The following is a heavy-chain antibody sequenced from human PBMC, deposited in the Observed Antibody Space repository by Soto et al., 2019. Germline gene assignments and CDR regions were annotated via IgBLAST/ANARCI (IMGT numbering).Heavy chain of an antibody. CDR3: ARDSIVVVPAARLGGFDP. CDR1: GYTFTSYA. J-gene: IGHJ5*02. Sequence: EASVKVSCKSSGYTFTSYAMHCVRQAPGQRLEWMGWINAGNGNTKYSQKFQGRVTITRDTSASTAYMELSSLRSEDTAVYYCARDSIVVVPAARLGGFDPWGQGTLVTVSS. D-gene: IGHD2-2*01. CDR2: INAGNGNT. V-gene: IGHV1-3*01.